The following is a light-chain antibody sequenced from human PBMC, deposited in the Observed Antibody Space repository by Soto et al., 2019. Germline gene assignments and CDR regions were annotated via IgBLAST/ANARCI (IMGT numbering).Light chain of an antibody. CDR3: QSYDSSLSGYV. CDR1: SSNIGAGYD. V-gene: IGLV1-40*01. CDR2: GNS. J-gene: IGLJ1*01. Sequence: QSVLTQPRSVSGAPVQRVTISCTGSSSNIGAGYDVHWYQQLPGTAPKLFIYGNSNRPSWVPDRFSGSKSGTSASLAITGLQAEDEADYYCQSYDSSLSGYVFGTGTKLTVL.